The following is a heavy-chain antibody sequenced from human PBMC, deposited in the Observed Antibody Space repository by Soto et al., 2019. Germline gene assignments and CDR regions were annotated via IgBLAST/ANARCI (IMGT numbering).Heavy chain of an antibody. J-gene: IGHJ6*02. Sequence: QVQLVESGGGVVQPGRSLRLSCAASGFTFSSYAMHWVRQAPGKGLEWVAVISYDGSNKYYADSVKGRFTISRDNSKNTLYLQMNSLRAEDTAVYYCARENSSGWYGYYYYGMDVWGQGTTVTVSS. CDR3: ARENSSGWYGYYYYGMDV. V-gene: IGHV3-30-3*01. CDR2: ISYDGSNK. CDR1: GFTFSSYA. D-gene: IGHD6-19*01.